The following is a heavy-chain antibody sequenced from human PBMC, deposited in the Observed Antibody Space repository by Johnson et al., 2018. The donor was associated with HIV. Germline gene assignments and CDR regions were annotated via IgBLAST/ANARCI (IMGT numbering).Heavy chain of an antibody. CDR3: ARAGAEYSSGWGGYRDAFDI. V-gene: IGHV3-33*01. D-gene: IGHD6-19*01. CDR2: IKQDGSEK. J-gene: IGHJ3*02. CDR1: GFTFSSYG. Sequence: QVQLVESGGGVVQPGRSLRLSCAASGFTFSSYGMHWVRQAPGKGLEWVANIKQDGSEKYYADSVKGRFTISRDNSKNTLYLQMNSLRAEDTAVYYCARAGAEYSSGWGGYRDAFDIWGQGTMVTVSS.